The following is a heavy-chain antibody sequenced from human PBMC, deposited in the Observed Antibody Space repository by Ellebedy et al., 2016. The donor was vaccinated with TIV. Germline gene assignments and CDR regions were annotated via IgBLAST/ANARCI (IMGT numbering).Heavy chain of an antibody. J-gene: IGHJ4*02. D-gene: IGHD3-16*01. V-gene: IGHV3-21*01. Sequence: GESLKISXAASGFTFSSYSMNWVRQAPGKGLEWVSSISSRSSYIYYADSVKGRFTISRDNAKNSLYLQMNSLRAEDTAVYYCARDLSVGGYWGQGTLVTVSS. CDR1: GFTFSSYS. CDR3: ARDLSVGGY. CDR2: ISSRSSYI.